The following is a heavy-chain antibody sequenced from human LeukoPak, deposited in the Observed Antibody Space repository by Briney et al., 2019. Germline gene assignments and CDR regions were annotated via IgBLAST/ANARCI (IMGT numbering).Heavy chain of an antibody. CDR1: GGSISSGDYY. D-gene: IGHD3-3*01. CDR3: ARAIVAPSGYVWYFDL. Sequence: SQTLSLTCTVSGGSISSGDYYWSWIRQHPGKGLEWIGYIYYTGSTYYNPSLKSRVTMSVDTSQNHFSLKLNSVTAADTAVYYCARAIVAPSGYVWYFDLWGRGTLVTVSS. CDR2: IYYTGST. J-gene: IGHJ2*01. V-gene: IGHV4-31*03.